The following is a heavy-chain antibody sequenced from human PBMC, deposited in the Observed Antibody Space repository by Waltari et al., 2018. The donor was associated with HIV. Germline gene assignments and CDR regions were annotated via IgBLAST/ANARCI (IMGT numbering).Heavy chain of an antibody. CDR3: IRDMFGEYDY. CDR2: MNEDGNRI. V-gene: IGHV3-74*01. J-gene: IGHJ4*02. CDR1: GLRLSRYW. D-gene: IGHD3-10*02. Sequence: EVQLEESGGASVQPGGSLRLSCAASGLRLSRYWMHWVRQTPGKGLVWVSRMNEDGNRIDYAGSVRGRFTISRDSAKNTLFLQMNSLRDEDTAMYYCIRDMFGEYDYWGQGALVTVSS.